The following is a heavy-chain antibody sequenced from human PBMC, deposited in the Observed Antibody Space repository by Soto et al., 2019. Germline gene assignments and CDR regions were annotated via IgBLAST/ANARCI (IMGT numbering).Heavy chain of an antibody. CDR3: ARAFYSSGPTPDYYYYYGMDV. V-gene: IGHV1-58*01. J-gene: IGHJ6*02. CDR2: IVVGSGNT. Sequence: SVKVSCKASGFTFTSSAVQWVRQARGQRLEWIGWIVVGSGNTNYAQKFQDRVTITTDISTSTAYMELSSLRSEDTAVYYCARAFYSSGPTPDYYYYYGMDVWGQGTTVTVSS. CDR1: GFTFTSSA. D-gene: IGHD6-19*01.